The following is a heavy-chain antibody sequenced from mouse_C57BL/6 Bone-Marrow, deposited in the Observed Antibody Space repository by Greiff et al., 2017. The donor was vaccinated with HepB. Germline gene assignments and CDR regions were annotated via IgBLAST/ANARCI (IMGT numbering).Heavy chain of an antibody. CDR3: ARLGIYYYGSSYYYYAMDY. CDR1: GYSITSDY. V-gene: IGHV3-8*01. CDR2: ISYSGST. Sequence: VQLKESGPGLAKPSQTLSLTCSVTGYSITSDYWNWIRKFPGNKLEYMGYISYSGSTYYNPSLKSRISITRDTSKNQYYLQLNSVTTEDTATYYCARLGIYYYGSSYYYYAMDYWGQGTSVTVSS. D-gene: IGHD1-1*01. J-gene: IGHJ4*01.